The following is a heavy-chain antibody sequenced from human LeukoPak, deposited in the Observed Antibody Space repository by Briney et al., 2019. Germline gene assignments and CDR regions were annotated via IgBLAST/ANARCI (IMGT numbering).Heavy chain of an antibody. CDR3: ARGANYGDYGLDAFDI. Sequence: SETLSLTCTVSGGSIRSYYWSWIRQPPGKGLEWIGYTYYSGSTTYNPSLKSRVTISIDTSKNQFSLKLTSVTAADTALYYCARGANYGDYGLDAFDIWGQGTMLTVSS. CDR2: TYYSGST. V-gene: IGHV4-59*01. J-gene: IGHJ3*02. D-gene: IGHD4-17*01. CDR1: GGSIRSYY.